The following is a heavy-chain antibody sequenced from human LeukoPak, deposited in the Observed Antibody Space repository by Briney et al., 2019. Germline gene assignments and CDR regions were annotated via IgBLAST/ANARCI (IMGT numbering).Heavy chain of an antibody. CDR1: GFTVSSNY. D-gene: IGHD1-7*01. CDR2: IYSGGST. CDR3: ARVRITGTLDY. J-gene: IGHJ4*02. V-gene: IGHV3-66*02. Sequence: GGSLRLSCAASGFTVSSNYMSWVRQAPGKGLEWVSVIYSGGSTYYADSVKGRFTISRDNSKNTLYLQMNSLRAEDTAVYYCARVRITGTLDYWGQGTLVTVSS.